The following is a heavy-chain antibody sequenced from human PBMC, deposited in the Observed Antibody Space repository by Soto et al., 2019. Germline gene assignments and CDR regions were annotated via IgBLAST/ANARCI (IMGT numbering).Heavy chain of an antibody. CDR2: IYHSGST. Sequence: SETLSLTCTLCGASICSYCWSWIRQPPEKGLEWIGTIYHSGSTNSNPSLKSRVTISVDTSKNHFSLTLSAVTAADTAMYYCARCIYASGSYKEYLGLGTLVTVSS. D-gene: IGHD3-10*01. CDR3: ARCIYASGSYKEY. V-gene: IGHV4-59*08. CDR1: GASICSYC. J-gene: IGHJ4*02.